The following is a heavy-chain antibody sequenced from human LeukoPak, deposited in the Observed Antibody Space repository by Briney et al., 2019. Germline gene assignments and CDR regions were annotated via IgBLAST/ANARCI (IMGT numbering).Heavy chain of an antibody. V-gene: IGHV4-34*01. D-gene: IGHD3-3*01. CDR1: GGSFSGYY. J-gene: IGHJ3*02. Sequence: SETLSLTCAVYGGSFSGYYWSWIRQPPGKGLEWIGEINHSGSTNYNPALKSRGTISVDTSKNQFSLKLSSVTAADTAVYYFAISLLRIYAFDIWGQGTMVTVSS. CDR3: AISLLRIYAFDI. CDR2: INHSGST.